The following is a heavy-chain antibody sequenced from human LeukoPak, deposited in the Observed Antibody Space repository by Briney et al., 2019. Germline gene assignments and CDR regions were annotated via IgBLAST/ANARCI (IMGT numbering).Heavy chain of an antibody. V-gene: IGHV3-64*01. CDR1: GFTFSSYA. D-gene: IGHD3-16*01. Sequence: PGGSLRLSCAASGFTFSSYAMRWVRQAPGKRLEYVSAITNNGDSTYYANSVKGRFIISRGNSKNTLYLQMGSLRAEDMAVYYCARVGDKGAFDYWGQGTLVTVSS. CDR2: ITNNGDST. CDR3: ARVGDKGAFDY. J-gene: IGHJ4*02.